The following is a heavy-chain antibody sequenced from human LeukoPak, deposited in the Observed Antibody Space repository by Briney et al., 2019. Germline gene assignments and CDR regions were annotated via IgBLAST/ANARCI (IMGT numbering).Heavy chain of an antibody. Sequence: SETLSLTCAVYGGSFSGYYWSWIRQPPGKGLEWLGEINHSGSTNYNPSLKSRVTISVDTSKNQFSLKLSSVTAADTAVYYCARGWSRYYGMDVWGKGTTVTVSS. CDR3: ARGWSRYYGMDV. CDR2: INHSGST. V-gene: IGHV4-34*01. J-gene: IGHJ6*04. CDR1: GGSFSGYY. D-gene: IGHD3-3*01.